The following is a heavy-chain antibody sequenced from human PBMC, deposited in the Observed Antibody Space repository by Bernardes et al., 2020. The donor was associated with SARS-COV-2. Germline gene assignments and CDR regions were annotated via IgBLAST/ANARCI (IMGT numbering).Heavy chain of an antibody. CDR2: INSNNGDT. CDR3: ARGIGAAHFDP. CDR1: GYTLTDKF. J-gene: IGHJ5*02. V-gene: IGHV1-2*02. D-gene: IGHD2-15*01. Sequence: ASMKVSCKASGYTLTDKFMQWVRQAPGQGLEWMGWINSNNGDTGYAQKFQGRVTVTRDTSTNTAYMEVSMLRSDDTAVYYCARGIGAAHFDPWGQGTLVTVSS.